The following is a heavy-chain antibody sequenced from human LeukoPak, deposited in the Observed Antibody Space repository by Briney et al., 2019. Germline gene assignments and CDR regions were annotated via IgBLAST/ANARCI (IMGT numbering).Heavy chain of an antibody. CDR1: GGSISSYH. J-gene: IGHJ4*02. Sequence: SETLSLTCTVSGGSISSYHWSWIRQPPGKGLEWIGYIYYSGSTNYNPSLKSRVTISVDTSKNQFSLKLSSVTAADTAVYYCARFYYDSSGYYGAFDYWGQGTLVTVSS. CDR2: IYYSGST. CDR3: ARFYYDSSGYYGAFDY. D-gene: IGHD3-22*01. V-gene: IGHV4-59*01.